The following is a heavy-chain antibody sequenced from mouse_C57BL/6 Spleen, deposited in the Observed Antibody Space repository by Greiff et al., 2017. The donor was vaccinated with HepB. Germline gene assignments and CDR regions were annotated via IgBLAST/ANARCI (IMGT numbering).Heavy chain of an antibody. J-gene: IGHJ3*01. Sequence: VQLQQPGAELVRPGSSVKLSCKASGYTFTSYWMHWVKQRPIQGLEWIGNIDPSDSETHYNQKFKDKATLTVDKSSSTAYMQLSSLTSEDSAVYYCARGSNYGWFAYWGQGTLVTVSA. V-gene: IGHV1-52*01. CDR2: IDPSDSET. CDR1: GYTFTSYW. D-gene: IGHD2-5*01. CDR3: ARGSNYGWFAY.